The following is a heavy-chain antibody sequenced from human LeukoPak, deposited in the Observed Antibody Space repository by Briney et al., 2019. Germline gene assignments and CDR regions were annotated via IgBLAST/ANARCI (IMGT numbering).Heavy chain of an antibody. CDR1: GFTFSRYP. V-gene: IGHV3-64D*06. CDR3: VKETAFYDH. D-gene: IGHD2/OR15-2a*01. J-gene: IGHJ4*02. Sequence: GGSLRLSCSASGFTFSRYPMHWVRQAPGKGLEYVSAISSDGASTYYGASVKGRFTISRDNSKNTLYLQMSSLRAEDTALYYCVKETAFYDHWGQGTLVTVSS. CDR2: ISSDGAST.